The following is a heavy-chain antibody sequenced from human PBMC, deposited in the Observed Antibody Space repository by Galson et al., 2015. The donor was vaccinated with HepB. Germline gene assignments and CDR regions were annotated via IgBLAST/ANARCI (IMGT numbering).Heavy chain of an antibody. J-gene: IGHJ4*02. D-gene: IGHD2-15*01. Sequence: SLRLSCAASGFSFTRYAMTWVRQAPGKGLEWVSSITSSGGNSYYPESVKGRFTVSRDNSKNTMFLQLTRLSAEDPAMYFCAKDGIMVANNPYHFHYWGQGTLGTVSS. V-gene: IGHV3-23*01. CDR3: AKDGIMVANNPYHFHY. CDR2: ITSSGGNS. CDR1: GFSFTRYA.